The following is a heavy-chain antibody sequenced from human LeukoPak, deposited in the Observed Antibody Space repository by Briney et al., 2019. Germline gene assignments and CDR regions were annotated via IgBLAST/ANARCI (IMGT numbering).Heavy chain of an antibody. Sequence: PGGSLRLSCAASGFTFSSYGMHWVRQAPGKGLEWVAVIWCDGSNKYYADSVKGRFTISRDNSKNTLYLQMNSLRAEDTAVYYCARDRGLYSSSSLDYWGQGTLVTVSS. D-gene: IGHD6-6*01. V-gene: IGHV3-33*08. CDR1: GFTFSSYG. CDR2: IWCDGSNK. J-gene: IGHJ4*02. CDR3: ARDRGLYSSSSLDY.